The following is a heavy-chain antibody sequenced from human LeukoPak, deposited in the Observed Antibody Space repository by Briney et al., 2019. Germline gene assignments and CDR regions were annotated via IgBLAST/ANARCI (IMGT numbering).Heavy chain of an antibody. J-gene: IGHJ4*02. CDR3: ARDFSSWYERPHTGFDY. CDR2: IIPIFGTA. CDR1: GGTFSSYA. Sequence: ASVKVSCTASGGTFSSYAISWVRQAPGQGLEWMGGIIPIFGTANYAQKFQGRVTITADESTSTAYMELSSLRSEDTAVYYCARDFSSWYERPHTGFDYWGQGTLVTVSS. D-gene: IGHD6-13*01. V-gene: IGHV1-69*01.